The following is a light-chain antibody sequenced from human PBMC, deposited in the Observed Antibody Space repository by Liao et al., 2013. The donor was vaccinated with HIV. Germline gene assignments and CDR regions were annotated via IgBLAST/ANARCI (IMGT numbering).Light chain of an antibody. CDR2: YDS. CDR3: QVWDSNGDHPYV. V-gene: IGLV3-21*01. Sequence: SYMLTQPPSVSVAPGKTARITCGGNNIDSKSVHWYQHKPGQAPVVVIYYDSDRPSVIPERFSGSNSGNTATRSISRVEAGDEADYFCQVWDSNGDHPYVFGTGTKVTVL. CDR1: NIDSKS. J-gene: IGLJ1*01.